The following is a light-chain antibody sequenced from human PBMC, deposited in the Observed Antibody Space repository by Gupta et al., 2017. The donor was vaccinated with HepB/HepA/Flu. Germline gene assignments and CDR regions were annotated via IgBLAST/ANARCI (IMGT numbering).Light chain of an antibody. J-gene: IGLJ3*02. CDR1: SGHSSYA. CDR2: VNSDGSH. Sequence: QPVLTQSPSASASLGASVKLTCTLSSGHSSYAIAWHQQQPEKGPRYLMKVNSDGSHSKGDGIPDRISGSSSGAERYLTISSLQSEDEADYYCQTWGTGTGVFGGGTKLTVL. V-gene: IGLV4-69*01. CDR3: QTWGTGTGV.